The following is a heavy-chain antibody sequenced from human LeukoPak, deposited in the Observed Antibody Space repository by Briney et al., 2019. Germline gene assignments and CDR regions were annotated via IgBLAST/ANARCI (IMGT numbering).Heavy chain of an antibody. CDR2: ISHSGST. Sequence: SETLSLTCAVYGGSFSGYYWSWIRQPPGKGLEWIGEISHSGSTNYNPSLKSRVTISVDTSKNQFSLKLSSVTAAGTAVYYCARPFRGGSYFSNYFDYWGQGTLVTVSS. V-gene: IGHV4-34*01. CDR1: GGSFSGYY. D-gene: IGHD1-26*01. J-gene: IGHJ4*02. CDR3: ARPFRGGSYFSNYFDY.